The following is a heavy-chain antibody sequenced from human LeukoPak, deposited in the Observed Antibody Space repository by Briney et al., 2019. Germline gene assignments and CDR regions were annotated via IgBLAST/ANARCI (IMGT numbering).Heavy chain of an antibody. CDR1: GYTFTSYG. CDR2: ISAYNGNT. CDR3: ASTSGPLVGATPFDY. J-gene: IGHJ4*02. Sequence: ASVKVSCKASGYTFTSYGISWVRQAPGQGLEWIGWISAYNGNTNYAQKLQGRVTMTTDTSTSTAYMELRSLRSDDTAVYYCASTSGPLVGATPFDYWGQGTLVTVSS. V-gene: IGHV1-18*01. D-gene: IGHD1-26*01.